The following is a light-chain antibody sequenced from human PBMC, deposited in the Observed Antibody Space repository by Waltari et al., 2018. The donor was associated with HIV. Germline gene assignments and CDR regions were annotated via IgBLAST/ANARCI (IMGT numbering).Light chain of an antibody. CDR2: GVH. Sequence: QSALTQPPSASGSPGQSVTIPCTGTRSDVGGSKYVSWDQQHPGKAPKLMIYGVHRRPSGVPDRFSGSKSGNTASLTVSGLQTEDEADYYCSSYAGRNTLVFGGGTKLTVL. J-gene: IGLJ2*01. V-gene: IGLV2-8*01. CDR1: RSDVGGSKY. CDR3: SSYAGRNTLV.